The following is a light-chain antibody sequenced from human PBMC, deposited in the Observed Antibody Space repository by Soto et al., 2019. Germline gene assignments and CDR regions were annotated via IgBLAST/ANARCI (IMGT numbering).Light chain of an antibody. V-gene: IGKV3-15*01. CDR3: QQYNNWPPWT. J-gene: IGKJ1*01. CDR1: QSVSDK. Sequence: EIVITQSPATLSVSTGERATLSCRASQSVSDKLALYQQKPGQAPRLLIYHASTRATGIPARFSVSGSGTEFTLTISSLQSEDFAVYYCQQYNNWPPWTFGQGTKVDI. CDR2: HAS.